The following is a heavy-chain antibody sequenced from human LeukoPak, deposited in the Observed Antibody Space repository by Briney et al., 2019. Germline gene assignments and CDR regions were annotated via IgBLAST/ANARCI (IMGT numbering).Heavy chain of an antibody. V-gene: IGHV3-33*01. CDR3: AREFQYGMDV. J-gene: IGHJ6*02. Sequence: SCKASGYTFTGYYMHWVRQAPGKGLEWVAVIWYDGSNKYYADSVKGRFTISRDNSKNTLYLQMNSLRAEDTAVYYCAREFQYGMDVWGQGTTVTVSS. CDR2: IWYDGSNK. CDR1: GYTFTGYY.